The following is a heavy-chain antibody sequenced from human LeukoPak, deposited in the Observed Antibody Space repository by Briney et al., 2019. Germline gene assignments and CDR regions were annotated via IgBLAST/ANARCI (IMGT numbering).Heavy chain of an antibody. CDR2: ISGSGTST. J-gene: IGHJ4*02. V-gene: IGHV3-23*01. CDR1: GFTFSSYA. D-gene: IGHD4-17*01. Sequence: GGSLRLSCAASGFTFSSYAMNWVRQAPGKGLEWVSSISGSGTSTYYADSVKGRFTISRDNSKNALCLQMNSLRDEDTAVYHCAKRYGDYEGNWGQGTLVTVSS. CDR3: AKRYGDYEGN.